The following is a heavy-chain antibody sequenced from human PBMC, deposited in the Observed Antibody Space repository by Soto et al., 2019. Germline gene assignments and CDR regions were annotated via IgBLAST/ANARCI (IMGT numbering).Heavy chain of an antibody. CDR2: IIPIFGTP. CDR1: GGTFNNYV. Sequence: SVKVSCKASGGTFNNYVINWVRQAPGQGLEWMAGIIPIFGTPNYAQKFQGRVTITADKSTSTAYMELNSLRSEDTAVYYCARVAGGYNYLYFDYWGQGTLVTVSS. D-gene: IGHD5-12*01. J-gene: IGHJ4*02. CDR3: ARVAGGYNYLYFDY. V-gene: IGHV1-69*06.